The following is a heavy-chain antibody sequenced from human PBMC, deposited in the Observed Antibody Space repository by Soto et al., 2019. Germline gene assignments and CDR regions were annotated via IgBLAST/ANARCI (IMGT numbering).Heavy chain of an antibody. Sequence: QVQLVQSGAEVKKPGSSVKVSCKASGGTFSSYAISWVRQAPGQGLEWMGGIIPIFGTANYAQKFQGRVTITADESTSTAYMELSSLRSEDTAVYYCARDEGTVTTAKYNWFDPWGQGTLVTVSS. D-gene: IGHD4-17*01. CDR2: IIPIFGTA. J-gene: IGHJ5*02. V-gene: IGHV1-69*12. CDR3: ARDEGTVTTAKYNWFDP. CDR1: GGTFSSYA.